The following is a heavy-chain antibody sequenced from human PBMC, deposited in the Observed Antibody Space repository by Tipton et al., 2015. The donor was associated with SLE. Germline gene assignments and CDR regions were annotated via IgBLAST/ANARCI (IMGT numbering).Heavy chain of an antibody. Sequence: TLSLTCTVSGGSITSRSYYWGWIRQPPGKGLEWVGRITDNGDTYYIPSLQSRVTMSVDTSNNHFSLKLSSVTAADTAVYYCARHDTNYGRNWFDPWGQGTLVTVSS. V-gene: IGHV4-39*01. J-gene: IGHJ5*02. CDR3: ARHDTNYGRNWFDP. CDR1: GGSITSRSYY. CDR2: ITDNGDT. D-gene: IGHD2-8*01.